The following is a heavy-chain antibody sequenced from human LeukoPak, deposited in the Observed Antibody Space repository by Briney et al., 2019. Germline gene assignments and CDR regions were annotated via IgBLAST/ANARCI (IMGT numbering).Heavy chain of an antibody. CDR2: IHPYSGNR. V-gene: IGHV1-8*01. J-gene: IGHJ4*02. CDR1: GNTFTRYD. CDR3: ARGLRYYDGSGCYSIDF. D-gene: IGHD3-22*01. Sequence: ASVKVSCKASGNTFTRYDINGVRQATGQGIEWMGWIHPYSGNRGYAQKFQGRVTMTRNAAIRTTYMKRSILKSEDTEVYYCARGLRYYDGSGCYSIDFWGQGTLVTVSS.